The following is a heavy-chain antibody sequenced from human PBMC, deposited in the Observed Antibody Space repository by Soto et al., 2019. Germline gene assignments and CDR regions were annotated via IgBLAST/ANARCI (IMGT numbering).Heavy chain of an antibody. Sequence: EVQLVESGGGLVQPGGSLRLSCAASGFTFSSYSMNWVRQAPGKGLEWVSYISSSSSFIYYADSVKGRITISRDNAKNSMYLQMNSLRDEYTAVYYCASGPPGDCGGDCHPDYWGQGTLVTVSS. CDR1: GFTFSSYS. CDR2: ISSSSSFI. J-gene: IGHJ4*02. CDR3: ASGPPGDCGGDCHPDY. D-gene: IGHD2-21*02. V-gene: IGHV3-48*02.